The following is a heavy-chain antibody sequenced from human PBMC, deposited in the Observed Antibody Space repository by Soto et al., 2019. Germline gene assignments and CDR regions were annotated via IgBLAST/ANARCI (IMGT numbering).Heavy chain of an antibody. V-gene: IGHV4-59*08. CDR2: IYYSGST. CDR1: GGSITSYY. Sequence: LLLSCPVSGGSITSYYWRWIRQPPGKGLEWIGYIYYSGSTNYNPSLKSRVTISVDTSKNQFSLKLSSVTAADTAVYYCARRYGPFFDIWDQGTMVTVSS. D-gene: IGHD4-17*01. J-gene: IGHJ3*02. CDR3: ARRYGPFFDI.